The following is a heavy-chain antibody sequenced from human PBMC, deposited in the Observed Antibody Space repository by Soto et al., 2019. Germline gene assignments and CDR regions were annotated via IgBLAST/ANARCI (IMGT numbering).Heavy chain of an antibody. Sequence: QVQLQESGPGLVKPSETLSLTCTVSGGSVSSGSYYWSWIRQPPGKGLEWIGYIYYSGSTNYNPSLTSRVTISVDTSKTQFALKLSSVTAADTAVYYCARQDIVVVPAAMLMDVWGQGTTVTVSS. CDR3: ARQDIVVVPAAMLMDV. D-gene: IGHD2-2*01. J-gene: IGHJ6*02. V-gene: IGHV4-61*01. CDR1: GGSVSSGSYY. CDR2: IYYSGST.